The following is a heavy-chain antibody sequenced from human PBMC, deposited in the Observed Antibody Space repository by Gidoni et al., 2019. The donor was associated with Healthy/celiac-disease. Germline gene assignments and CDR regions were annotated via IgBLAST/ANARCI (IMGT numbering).Heavy chain of an antibody. D-gene: IGHD3-3*01. CDR3: ASDFLEWPDYYYYGMDV. CDR1: GYTFTSYG. J-gene: IGHJ6*02. V-gene: IGHV1-18*01. Sequence: QVQLVQSGAEVKKPGASVKVSCKASGYTFTSYGISWVRQAPGQGLEWMGWISAYNGNTNYAQKLQGRVTMTTDTSTSTAYMELRSLRSDDTAVYYCASDFLEWPDYYYYGMDVWGQGTTVTVSS. CDR2: ISAYNGNT.